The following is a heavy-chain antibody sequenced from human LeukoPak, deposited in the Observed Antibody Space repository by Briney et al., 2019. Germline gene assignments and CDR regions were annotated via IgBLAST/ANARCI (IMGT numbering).Heavy chain of an antibody. V-gene: IGHV3-7*01. D-gene: IGHD2-2*01. CDR2: IKPDGSEK. Sequence: GGSLRLSCAASGFSFSRYWMSWVRQAPGKGLEGVANIKPDGSEKYYVDSVRGRFTLSRDNAKNSLYLQMNSLRAEDTAVYYCLRDTGCRTTNCYSYFDYWGQGTLVTVSS. CDR3: LRDTGCRTTNCYSYFDY. J-gene: IGHJ4*02. CDR1: GFSFSRYW.